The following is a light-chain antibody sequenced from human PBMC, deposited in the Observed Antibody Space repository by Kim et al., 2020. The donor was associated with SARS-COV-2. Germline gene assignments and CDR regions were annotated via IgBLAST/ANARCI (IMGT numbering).Light chain of an antibody. J-gene: IGKJ3*01. CDR3: QQSYITPFT. CDR1: QSVRTY. CDR2: DAS. V-gene: IGKV3-11*01. Sequence: IVLTQSPATLSLSPGEKATLSCRASQSVRTYLAWYQQKPGQAPRLLIYDASNRATGIPARFSGSGSETDFTLTISSLQPEDFATYFCQQSYITPFTFGPGTKVDIK.